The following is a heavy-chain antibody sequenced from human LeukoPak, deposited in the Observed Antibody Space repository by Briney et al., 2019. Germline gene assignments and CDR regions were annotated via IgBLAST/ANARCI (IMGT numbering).Heavy chain of an antibody. J-gene: IGHJ2*01. CDR3: ARGWCGGGSCYHLDH. D-gene: IGHD2-15*01. CDR2: IWYDGSGK. V-gene: IGHV3-33*08. Sequence: PGGSLRLSCAASRFTFTDYGMHWVRQPPGKGLEWVALIWYDGSGKYYADSVKGRFTISRDNSKNTLYLQMNSLRAEDTAVYYCARGWCGGGSCYHLDHWRRGTLVAVCS. CDR1: RFTFTDYG.